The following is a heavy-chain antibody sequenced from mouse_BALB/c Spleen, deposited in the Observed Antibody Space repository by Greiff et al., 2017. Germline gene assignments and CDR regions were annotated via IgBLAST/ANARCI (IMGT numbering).Heavy chain of an antibody. CDR2: ISDGGSYT. V-gene: IGHV5-4*02. D-gene: IGHD2-4*01. CDR3: ARAYDYGPGDY. Sequence: DVKLVESGGGLVKPGGSLKLSCAASGFTFSDYYMYWVRQTPEKRLEWVATISDGGSYTYYPDSVKGRFTISRDNAKNNLYLQMSSLKSEDTAMYYCARAYDYGPGDYWGQGTSVTVSS. J-gene: IGHJ4*01. CDR1: GFTFSDYY.